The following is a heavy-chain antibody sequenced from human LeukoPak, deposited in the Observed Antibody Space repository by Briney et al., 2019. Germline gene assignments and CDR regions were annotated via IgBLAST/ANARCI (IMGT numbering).Heavy chain of an antibody. CDR2: IIPILGIA. D-gene: IGHD5-18*01. CDR1: GGTFSSYT. J-gene: IGHJ4*02. V-gene: IGHV1-69*04. Sequence: ASVKVSCKASGGTFSSYTISWVRQAPGQGLEWMGRIIPILGIANYAQKFQGRVTITADKSTSTAYMELSSLRSEDTAEYYCARDGDTAMYYFDYWGQGTLVTVSS. CDR3: ARDGDTAMYYFDY.